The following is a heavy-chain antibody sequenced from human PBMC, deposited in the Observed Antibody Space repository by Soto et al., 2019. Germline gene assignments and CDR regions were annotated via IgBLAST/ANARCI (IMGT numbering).Heavy chain of an antibody. D-gene: IGHD3-22*01. Sequence: ASVKASCTASGYTFTSYDINCVRQATGQGLEWMGWMNPNSGNTGYAQKFQGRVTMTRNTSISTAYMELSSLRSEDTAVYYCARAHTYYYDSSGYYSWYFDLWGRGTLVTVSS. J-gene: IGHJ2*01. CDR3: ARAHTYYYDSSGYYSWYFDL. CDR1: GYTFTSYD. CDR2: MNPNSGNT. V-gene: IGHV1-8*01.